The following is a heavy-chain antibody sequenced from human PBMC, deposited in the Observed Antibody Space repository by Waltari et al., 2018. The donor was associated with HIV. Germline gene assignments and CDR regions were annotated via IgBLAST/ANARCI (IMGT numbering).Heavy chain of an antibody. Sequence: QVQLVESGGGVVQPRRSLRLSCAAPGFTFSSSGLHWVRQAPGKGLEWVAVISYDGSNKYYADSVKGRFTISRDNSKNTLYLQMNSLRAEDTAVYYCAKDRQKIGYYDILTGYLDYWGQGTLVTVSS. CDR1: GFTFSSSG. CDR2: ISYDGSNK. D-gene: IGHD3-9*01. CDR3: AKDRQKIGYYDILTGYLDY. J-gene: IGHJ4*02. V-gene: IGHV3-30*18.